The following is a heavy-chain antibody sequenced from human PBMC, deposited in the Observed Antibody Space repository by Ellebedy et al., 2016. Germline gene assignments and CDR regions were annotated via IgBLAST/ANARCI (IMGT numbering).Heavy chain of an antibody. CDR2: INAGNGNT. D-gene: IGHD4-17*01. CDR3: ARFSTVTTSVSDAFDI. Sequence: ASVKVSXXASGYTFTSYAMHWVRQAPGQRLEWMGWINAGNGNTKYSQKFQGRVTITRDTSASTAYMELSSLRSEDTAVYYCARFSTVTTSVSDAFDIWGQGTMVTVSS. V-gene: IGHV1-3*01. CDR1: GYTFTSYA. J-gene: IGHJ3*02.